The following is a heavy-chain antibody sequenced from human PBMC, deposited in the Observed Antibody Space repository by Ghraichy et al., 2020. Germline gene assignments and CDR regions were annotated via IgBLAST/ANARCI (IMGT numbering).Heavy chain of an antibody. CDR1: GFTFSSYW. J-gene: IGHJ6*02. V-gene: IGHV3-7*01. D-gene: IGHD6-13*01. CDR2: IKQDGSEK. CDR3: ARKQQQQLGYYYYYGMDV. Sequence: GESLNISCAASGFTFSSYWMSWVRQAPGKGLEWVANIKQDGSEKYYVDSVKGRFTISRDNAKNSLYLQMNSLRAEDTAVYYCARKQQQQLGYYYYYGMDVWGQGTTVTVSS.